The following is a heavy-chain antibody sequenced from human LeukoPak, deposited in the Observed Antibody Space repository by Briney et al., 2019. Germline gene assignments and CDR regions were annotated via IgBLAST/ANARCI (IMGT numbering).Heavy chain of an antibody. Sequence: PSETLSLTCTVSGDSISSSNYYWGWIRQPPGKGLEWIGSIYYSGSTYYNPSLKSRVTISVDTSKNQFSLKMSSVTAADTAVYYCARRGLRWAFAYWGQGTLVTVSS. D-gene: IGHD4-23*01. CDR1: GDSISSSNYY. CDR3: ARRGLRWAFAY. V-gene: IGHV4-39*01. J-gene: IGHJ4*02. CDR2: IYYSGST.